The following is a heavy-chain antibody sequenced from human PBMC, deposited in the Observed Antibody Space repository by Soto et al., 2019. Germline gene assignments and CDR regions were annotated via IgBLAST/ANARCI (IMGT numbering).Heavy chain of an antibody. Sequence: QVQLVQSGAEVKKPGSSVKVSCKAPGGTFSTYAISWVRQAPGQGLEWMGGVIPIFGTPKYAQKFQGRVTLTADESTSTGYMELRSLRSEDTAVYYCARSQGGSSSLDIYYYCFYGMDVWGQGTRVTVSS. CDR2: VIPIFGTP. J-gene: IGHJ6*02. CDR3: ARSQGGSSSLDIYYYCFYGMDV. V-gene: IGHV1-69*01. D-gene: IGHD2-15*01. CDR1: GGTFSTYA.